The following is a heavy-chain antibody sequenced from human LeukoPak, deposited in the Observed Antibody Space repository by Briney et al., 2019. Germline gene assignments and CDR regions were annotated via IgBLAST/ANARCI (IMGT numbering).Heavy chain of an antibody. CDR3: ARDPDSTGYFDY. V-gene: IGHV4-30-4*08. J-gene: IGHJ4*02. CDR2: IYYGGST. Sequence: SETLSLTCTVSGGSISSGDYYWSWIRQPPGKGLEWIGYIYYGGSTYYNPSLKSRVTISVDTSKNQFSLKLSSVTAADTAVYYCARDPDSTGYFDYWGQGTLVTVSS. CDR1: GGSISSGDYY. D-gene: IGHD2-21*02.